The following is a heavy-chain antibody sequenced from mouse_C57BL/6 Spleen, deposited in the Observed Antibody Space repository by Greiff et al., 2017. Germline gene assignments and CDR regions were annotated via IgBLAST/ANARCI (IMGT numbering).Heavy chain of an antibody. CDR3: ARRGWPYFDY. D-gene: IGHD2-3*01. J-gene: IGHJ2*01. CDR2: LNPSTGGT. V-gene: IGHV1-43*01. Sequence: VHVKQSGPELVKPGASVKLSCKASGYSSTGYYMHWVKQSSEKSLEWIGALNPSTGGTSYNQKFQGQATLSVDKSSISAYMQLKSLTSEDSAVYYCARRGWPYFDYWGQGTTLTVSS. CDR1: GYSSTGYY.